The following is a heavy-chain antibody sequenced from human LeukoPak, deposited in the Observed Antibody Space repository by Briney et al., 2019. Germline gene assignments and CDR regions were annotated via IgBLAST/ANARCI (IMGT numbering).Heavy chain of an antibody. Sequence: AGSLRLSCAASGVTFSSYGMHWVRMAPGQGLEWVAIISYDGSNKYYADSVKGRFTISRDNSKNTLYLQMNSLRTEDTAVYYCAKDRYSTHNWFDPWGQGTLVTVSS. CDR1: GVTFSSYG. J-gene: IGHJ5*02. D-gene: IGHD5-12*01. V-gene: IGHV3-30*18. CDR3: AKDRYSTHNWFDP. CDR2: ISYDGSNK.